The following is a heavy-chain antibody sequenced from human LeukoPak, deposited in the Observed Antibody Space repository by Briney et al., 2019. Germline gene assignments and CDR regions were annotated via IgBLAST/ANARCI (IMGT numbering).Heavy chain of an antibody. Sequence: PGGSLRLSCAASGFTFSSYGMSWVRQAPGKGLEWVSAISGSGGSTYYADSVKGRFTISRDNSKNTLYLQMNSLRAEDTAVYYCAKDGRGYSSSQLDYWGQGALVTVSS. CDR1: GFTFSSYG. D-gene: IGHD6-13*01. V-gene: IGHV3-23*01. J-gene: IGHJ4*02. CDR2: ISGSGGST. CDR3: AKDGRGYSSSQLDY.